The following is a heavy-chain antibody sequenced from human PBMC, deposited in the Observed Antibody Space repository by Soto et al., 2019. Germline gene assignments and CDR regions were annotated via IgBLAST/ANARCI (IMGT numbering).Heavy chain of an antibody. V-gene: IGHV4-4*07. D-gene: IGHD3-3*01. CDR3: ARATIFGVVIYYFEY. Sequence: SETLSLTCTVSCGSISSYYWSCIRQPAWKGLEWIVRIYTSGSTNYNPSLKSRVTMSVDTSKNQFSLKLSSVTAADTAVYYCARATIFGVVIYYFEYWGQGTLVTVSS. CDR2: IYTSGST. J-gene: IGHJ4*02. CDR1: CGSISSYY.